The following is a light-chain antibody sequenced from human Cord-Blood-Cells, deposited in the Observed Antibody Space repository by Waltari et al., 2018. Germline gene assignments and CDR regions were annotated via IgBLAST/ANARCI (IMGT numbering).Light chain of an antibody. CDR3: CSYAGSSTYA. CDR2: EGS. V-gene: IGLV2-23*01. Sequence: QSALTQPASVSGSPGQSITISCTGTSSDVGSYNLVSWYHQHPGKAPKLMIYEGSKRPSGVSNRFSGSKSGNTASLTISGLQAEDEADYYCCSYAGSSTYAFGTGTKVTVL. CDR1: SSDVGSYNL. J-gene: IGLJ1*01.